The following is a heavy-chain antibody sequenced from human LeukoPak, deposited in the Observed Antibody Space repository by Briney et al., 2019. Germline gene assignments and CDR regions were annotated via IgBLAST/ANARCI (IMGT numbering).Heavy chain of an antibody. CDR2: IWYDGSNK. CDR3: ARGDGGRKNYYYYGMDV. Sequence: PGGSLRLSCAASKFSVSNNYMTWVRQAPGKGLEWVAVIWYDGSNKYYADSVKGRFTISRDNSKNTLYLQMNSLRAEDTAVYYCARGDGGRKNYYYYGMDVWGQGTTVTVSS. CDR1: KFSVSNNY. D-gene: IGHD4-23*01. V-gene: IGHV3-33*08. J-gene: IGHJ6*02.